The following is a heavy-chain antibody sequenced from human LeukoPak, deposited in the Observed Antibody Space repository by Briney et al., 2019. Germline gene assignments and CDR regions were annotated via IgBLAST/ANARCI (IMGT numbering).Heavy chain of an antibody. CDR2: VYYSGST. Sequence: PSETLSLTCTVSGGSISSSSYSWGWIRQPPGKGLEWIGSVYYSGSTYYNPSLKSRVTISVDTSKNQFSLKLSSVTAADTAVYYCAMGDYYDSSGFDYWGQGTLVTVSS. V-gene: IGHV4-39*07. CDR1: GGSISSSSYS. CDR3: AMGDYYDSSGFDY. J-gene: IGHJ4*02. D-gene: IGHD3-22*01.